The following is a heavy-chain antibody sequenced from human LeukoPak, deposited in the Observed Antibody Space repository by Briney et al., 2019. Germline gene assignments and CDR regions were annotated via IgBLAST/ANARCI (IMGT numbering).Heavy chain of an antibody. J-gene: IGHJ1*01. CDR3: AKDLIVVRGSLPEYFQH. V-gene: IGHV3-23*01. D-gene: IGHD3-10*01. Sequence: GSLRLSCAASGFTFSSYAMSWVRQAPGKGLEWVSAISGSGGSTYHADSVKGRFTISRDNSKNTLYLQMNSLRAEDTAVYYCAKDLIVVRGSLPEYFQHWGQGTLVTVSS. CDR1: GFTFSSYA. CDR2: ISGSGGST.